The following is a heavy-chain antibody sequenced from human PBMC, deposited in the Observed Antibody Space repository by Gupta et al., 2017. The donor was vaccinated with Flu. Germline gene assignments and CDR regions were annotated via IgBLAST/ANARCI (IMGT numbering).Heavy chain of an antibody. CDR2: IYPNTGGT. CDR3: ASISGSYRNDY. CDR1: YPFSGYS. J-gene: IGHJ4*02. D-gene: IGHD1-26*01. V-gene: IGHV1-2*02. Sequence: YPFSGYSLHWVRQAPGQGLEWMGWIYPNTGGTNYAQKVQVRVTMTRDTSITTVYMELSRLRSDDTAVYYCASISGSYRNDYWGQGTLVTVSS.